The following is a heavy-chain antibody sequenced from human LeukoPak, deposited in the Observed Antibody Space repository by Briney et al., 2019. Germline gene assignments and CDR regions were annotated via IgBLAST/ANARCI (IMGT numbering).Heavy chain of an antibody. CDR1: GFSFSSYG. CDR3: ARDGGCSGGSCYDY. D-gene: IGHD2-15*01. CDR2: IWYDGGNK. J-gene: IGHJ4*02. V-gene: IGHV3-33*01. Sequence: PGRSLRLSCAATGFSFSSYGMHWVRQAPGKGLEWVAVIWYDGGNKYYADSVKGRFTISRDNPKNTLYLQMNSLRAEDTAVYYCARDGGCSGGSCYDYWGQGTLVTVSS.